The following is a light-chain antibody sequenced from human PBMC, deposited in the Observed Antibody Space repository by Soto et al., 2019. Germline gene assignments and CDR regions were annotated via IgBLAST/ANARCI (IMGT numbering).Light chain of an antibody. CDR3: QHYGSSPGT. CDR2: GAS. J-gene: IGKJ1*01. V-gene: IGKV3-20*01. Sequence: EIVLTQSPGTLSLSPGGRATLSCSASQSVSSSYLAWYQQKPGQAPRLLIYGASSRATGIPDRFSGSGSGTDFTLTISRLEPEDFAVYYCQHYGSSPGTFGQGTKVDIK. CDR1: QSVSSSY.